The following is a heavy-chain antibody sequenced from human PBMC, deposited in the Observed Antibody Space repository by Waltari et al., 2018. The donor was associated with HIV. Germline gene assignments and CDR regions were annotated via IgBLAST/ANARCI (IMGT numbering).Heavy chain of an antibody. CDR3: AALTTVERVGRYFDL. J-gene: IGHJ2*01. CDR1: GFTFSNYG. Sequence: QVQLVESGGGVVQPGGSLRLSCAASGFTFSNYGMHWVRQAPGKGLEWVAFILYDGSNKYYADSVKGRFTISRDNSKNTLYLQMNSLRTEDTAVYYCAALTTVERVGRYFDLWGRGTLVTVSS. V-gene: IGHV3-30*02. CDR2: ILYDGSNK. D-gene: IGHD4-4*01.